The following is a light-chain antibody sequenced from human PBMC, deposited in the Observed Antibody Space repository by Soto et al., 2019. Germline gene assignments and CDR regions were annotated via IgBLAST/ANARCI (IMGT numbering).Light chain of an antibody. CDR2: EDN. CDR1: SGSIASNY. Sequence: NFMLTQPHSVSESPGKTVTISCTRSSGSIASNYVQWYQQRPGSAPTTVIYEDNQRPSGVPDRFSGSIDSSSNSASLTISGLKTEDEADYYCRSHVVFGGGTQLTVL. V-gene: IGLV6-57*04. J-gene: IGLJ2*01. CDR3: RSHVV.